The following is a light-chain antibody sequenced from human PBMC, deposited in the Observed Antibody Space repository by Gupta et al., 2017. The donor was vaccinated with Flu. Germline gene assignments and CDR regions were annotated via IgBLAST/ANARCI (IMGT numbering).Light chain of an antibody. CDR2: VAS. CDR1: QSISSY. Sequence: DIQMTQSPSSLSASVGDRVTITCRASQSISSYLNWYQQKPGKAPKGLIYVASTLQSGVPSRFSDSGSGTDFTLTISMLQPEDFATYYCQQSDSMPQTFGQGTKVEIK. J-gene: IGKJ1*01. CDR3: QQSDSMPQT. V-gene: IGKV1-39*01.